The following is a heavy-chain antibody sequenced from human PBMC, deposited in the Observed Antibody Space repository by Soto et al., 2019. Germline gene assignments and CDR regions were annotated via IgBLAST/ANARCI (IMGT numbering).Heavy chain of an antibody. J-gene: IGHJ4*02. CDR1: GGSISSSSYY. V-gene: IGHV4-39*01. CDR3: ARQAEAYFDY. CDR2: IYYSGST. Sequence: NPSETLSLTCTVSGGSISSSSYYWGWIRQPPGKGLEWIGSIYYSGSTYYNPSLKSRVTISVDTSKNQFSLKLSSVTAADTAVYYCARQAEAYFDYWGQGTLVTVSS.